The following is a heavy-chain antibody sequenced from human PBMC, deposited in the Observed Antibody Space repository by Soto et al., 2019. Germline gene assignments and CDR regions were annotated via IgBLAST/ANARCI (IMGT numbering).Heavy chain of an antibody. D-gene: IGHD6-13*01. CDR1: GYSFTSYW. V-gene: IGHV5-51*01. Sequence: PGESLKISCNGSGYSFTSYWIGWVRQMPGKGLEWMGIIYPGDSDTRYSPSFQGQVTISADKSISTAYLQWSSLKASDTAMYYCARHRFLHPGIAAAIDYWGQGTLVTVSS. CDR3: ARHRFLHPGIAAAIDY. J-gene: IGHJ4*02. CDR2: IYPGDSDT.